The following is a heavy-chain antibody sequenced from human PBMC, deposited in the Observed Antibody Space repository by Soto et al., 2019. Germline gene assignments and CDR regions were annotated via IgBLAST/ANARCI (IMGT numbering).Heavy chain of an antibody. V-gene: IGHV1-3*01. CDR2: INAGNGNT. Sequence: QVQLVQSGAEVKKPGASVKVSCKASGYTFTSYAMHWVRQAPGQRLEWMGWINAGNGNTKYSQKFQGRVTITRDTSASTAYMELSSMRSEDTAVYYCASGLLGSYYYGMDVWGQGTTVTVSS. CDR3: ASGLLGSYYYGMDV. CDR1: GYTFTSYA. J-gene: IGHJ6*02. D-gene: IGHD7-27*01.